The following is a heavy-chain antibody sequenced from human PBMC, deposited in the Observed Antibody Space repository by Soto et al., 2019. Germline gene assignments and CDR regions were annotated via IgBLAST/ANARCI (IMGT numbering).Heavy chain of an antibody. Sequence: GGSLRLSCAASGFTFSNAWMSWVRQAPGKGLEWVGRIKSKTDGGTTDYAAPVKGRFTISRDDSKNTLYLQMNSLKTEDTAVYYCTTDPVSVLLWFGPLTTVSWGPGILVTLFS. V-gene: IGHV3-15*01. CDR2: IKSKTDGGTT. CDR3: TTDPVSVLLWFGPLTTVS. D-gene: IGHD3-10*01. CDR1: GFTFSNAW. J-gene: IGHJ4*02.